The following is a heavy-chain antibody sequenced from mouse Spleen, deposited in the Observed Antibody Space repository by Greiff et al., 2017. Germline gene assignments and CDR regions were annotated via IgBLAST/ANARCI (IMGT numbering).Heavy chain of an antibody. V-gene: IGHV14-3*01. CDR2: IDPANGNT. Sequence: VQLQQSVAELVRPGASVKLSCTASGFYIKNTYMHWVKQRPEQGLEWIGRIDPANGNTKYAPKFQGKATITADTSSNTAYLQLSSLTSEDTAIYYCASLLLHLDAMDYWGQGTSVTVSS. D-gene: IGHD1-1*01. J-gene: IGHJ4*01. CDR1: GFYIKNTY. CDR3: ASLLLHLDAMDY.